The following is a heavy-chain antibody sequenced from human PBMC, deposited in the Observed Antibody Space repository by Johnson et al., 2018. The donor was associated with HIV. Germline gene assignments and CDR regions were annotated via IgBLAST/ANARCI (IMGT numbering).Heavy chain of an antibody. CDR3: VKIYFVREIARTDAFDI. D-gene: IGHD3-10*01. J-gene: IGHJ3*02. V-gene: IGHV3-23*04. Sequence: VQLVESGGDLVQPWGSLRLSCAASGFTFNYYAMGWVRQAPGKGLEWVSGIRGTGTVAYYAASVKGRFTISRDNSKNTVYLQMNSLTAEDTATYYCVKIYFVREIARTDAFDIWGQGTVVTVSS. CDR1: GFTFNYYA. CDR2: IRGTGTVA.